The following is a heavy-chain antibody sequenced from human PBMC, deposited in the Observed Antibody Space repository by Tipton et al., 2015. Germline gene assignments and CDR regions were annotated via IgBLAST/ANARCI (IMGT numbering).Heavy chain of an antibody. CDR2: IRYTGIT. D-gene: IGHD4-23*01. Sequence: TLSLTCTVSSDSINKYYWTWIRQPPGKELQWIGYIRYTGITNYNPSLKSRVTISVDTSKTQFSLKMSSVTASDTAVYYCARARGRHGGLFDSWGQGILVTVSS. J-gene: IGHJ4*02. V-gene: IGHV4-59*01. CDR3: ARARGRHGGLFDS. CDR1: SDSINKYY.